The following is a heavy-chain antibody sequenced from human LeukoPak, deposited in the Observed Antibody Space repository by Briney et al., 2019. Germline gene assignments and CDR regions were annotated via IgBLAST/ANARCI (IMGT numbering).Heavy chain of an antibody. D-gene: IGHD3-16*02. CDR1: GFTVSTNY. Sequence: PGGFLRLSCAASGFTVSTNYMSWVRQAPGKGLEWVSIIYAGGNTYYADSVKGRFTISRDNSKNTLYLQMNSLRAEDTAVYYCARRVWGTNRYTDCWGQGTLVTVSS. J-gene: IGHJ4*02. CDR3: ARRVWGTNRYTDC. CDR2: IYAGGNT. V-gene: IGHV3-53*01.